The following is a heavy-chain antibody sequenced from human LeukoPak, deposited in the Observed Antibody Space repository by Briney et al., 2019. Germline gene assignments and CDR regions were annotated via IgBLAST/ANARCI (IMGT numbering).Heavy chain of an antibody. V-gene: IGHV3-7*01. CDR1: GFTFSTYW. D-gene: IGHD6-13*01. Sequence: GGSLRLSCAASGFTFSTYWMTWVRQAPGKGLEWVANIREDGSQKYYADSVKGRFTISRDNAKNSVYLQMNSLRAEDTAVYYCARARIEAVWYFDFWGRGTLVTVSS. CDR3: ARARIEAVWYFDF. J-gene: IGHJ2*01. CDR2: IREDGSQK.